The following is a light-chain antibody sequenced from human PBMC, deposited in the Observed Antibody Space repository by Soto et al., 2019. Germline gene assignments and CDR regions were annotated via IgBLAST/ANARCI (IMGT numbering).Light chain of an antibody. CDR3: QQSYNTLPT. CDR1: QSISSY. CDR2: GAS. V-gene: IGKV1-39*01. J-gene: IGKJ1*01. Sequence: DIQMTQSPSSLSASVGDRVTITCRASQSISSYLNWYLQKPGKAPKLLIYGASTLQSGVPSRFSRSGSGTDFTLTISSLQPADFATYYCQQSYNTLPTFGQGTKVEIK.